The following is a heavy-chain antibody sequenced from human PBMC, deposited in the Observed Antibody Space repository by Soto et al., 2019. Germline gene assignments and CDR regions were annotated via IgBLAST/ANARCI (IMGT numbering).Heavy chain of an antibody. CDR1: GGSISSYY. V-gene: IGHV4-59*08. D-gene: IGHD2-2*01. CDR3: ARQGRVVIPSTMAKWFDP. CDR2: IYYSGST. J-gene: IGHJ5*02. Sequence: SETLSLTCTVSGGSISSYYWSWIRQPPGKGLEWIGYIYYSGSTNYNPSLKSRVTISVDTSKNQFSLKLSSVTAADTAVYYCARQGRVVIPSTMAKWFDPWGQGTLVTVSS.